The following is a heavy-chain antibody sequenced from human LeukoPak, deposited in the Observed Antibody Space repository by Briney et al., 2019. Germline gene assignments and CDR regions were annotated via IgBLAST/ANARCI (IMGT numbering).Heavy chain of an antibody. V-gene: IGHV4-59*08. CDR2: IYYSGST. Sequence: SETLSLTCTVSGGSISSYYWSWIRQPPGKGLEWIGYIYYSGSTNYNPSLKSRVTISVDTSKNQFSLKLSSVTAADSAVYYCARLFTFGGVMYWFDPWAQGTLVTVSS. CDR1: GGSISSYY. D-gene: IGHD3-16*01. J-gene: IGHJ5*02. CDR3: ARLFTFGGVMYWFDP.